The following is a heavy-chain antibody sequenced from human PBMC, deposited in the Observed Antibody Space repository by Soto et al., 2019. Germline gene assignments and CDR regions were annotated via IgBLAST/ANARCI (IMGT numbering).Heavy chain of an antibody. CDR3: ARPDPTFGVVPPLYGMDV. CDR1: GATFSFSSYA. CDR2: IIPIFGTA. J-gene: IGHJ6*02. Sequence: SVEVSCKASGATFSFSSYAISWVRQAPGQGLEWMGGIIPIFGTANYAQKFQGRVTITADESTSTAYMELNNLRSEDTAVYYCARPDPTFGVVPPLYGMDVWGQGTTVTVSS. V-gene: IGHV1-69*13. D-gene: IGHD3-3*01.